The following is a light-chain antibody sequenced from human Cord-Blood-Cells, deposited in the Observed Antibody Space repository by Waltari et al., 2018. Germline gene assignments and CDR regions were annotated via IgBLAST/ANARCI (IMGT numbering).Light chain of an antibody. CDR2: DAA. CDR1: QGISSA. Sequence: AIQLTQSPSSLSASVGDRVTITCRASQGISSALAWYQQKPGKAPKLLIYDAASLESEVPSRFSGSGSGTDFTLTISSLQPEDFATYYCQQFNSYPPVTFGGVTKVEIK. J-gene: IGKJ4*01. CDR3: QQFNSYPPVT. V-gene: IGKV1-13*02.